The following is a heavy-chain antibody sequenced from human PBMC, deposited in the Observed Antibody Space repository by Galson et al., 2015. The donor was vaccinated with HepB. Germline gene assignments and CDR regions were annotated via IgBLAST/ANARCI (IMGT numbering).Heavy chain of an antibody. CDR2: ISGSGGDT. J-gene: IGHJ2*01. Sequence: SLRLSCAASGFTFSSYAMTWVRQAPGKGLEWVSLISGSGGDTYYADPVKGRFTISRDNSKNTLFVQMNSLRAEDTAVYYCAKDADSSLYRFFDLWGRGTLVTVSS. CDR3: AKDADSSLYRFFDL. V-gene: IGHV3-23*01. CDR1: GFTFSSYA. D-gene: IGHD2-15*01.